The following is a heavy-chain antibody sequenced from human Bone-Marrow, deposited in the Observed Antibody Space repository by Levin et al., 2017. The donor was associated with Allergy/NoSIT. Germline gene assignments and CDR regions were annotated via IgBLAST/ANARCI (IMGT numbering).Heavy chain of an antibody. V-gene: IGHV4-61*01. CDR1: GGSVSSGTYF. D-gene: IGHD1-7*01. CDR2: IYYSGST. Sequence: SETLSLTCAVSGGSVSSGTYFWSWIRQSPGKGLEWIGHIYYSGSTNYNPSLKSRVTMSVDTSKNQFSLKLTSVTAADTAVYYCTRGNWNYGAGMDVWGQGTTVTVSS. CDR3: TRGNWNYGAGMDV. J-gene: IGHJ6*02.